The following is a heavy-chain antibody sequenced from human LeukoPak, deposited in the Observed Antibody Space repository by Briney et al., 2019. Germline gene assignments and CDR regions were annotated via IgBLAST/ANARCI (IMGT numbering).Heavy chain of an antibody. D-gene: IGHD3-3*01. J-gene: IGHJ4*02. CDR3: ARAGVDTSGYYYQGFDY. Sequence: TGGSLRLSCAASGFTFSDYYMGWIRQAPGKGLEWVSYNTSNGNSVYYAASVKGRFTISRDNAKNSLYLQVNSLTAEDTAVYYCARAGVDTSGYYYQGFDYWGQGTLVTVSS. CDR1: GFTFSDYY. CDR2: NTSNGNSV. V-gene: IGHV3-11*04.